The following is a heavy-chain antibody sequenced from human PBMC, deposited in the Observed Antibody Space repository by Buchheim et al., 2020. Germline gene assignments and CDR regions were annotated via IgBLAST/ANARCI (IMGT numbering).Heavy chain of an antibody. V-gene: IGHV4-34*09. J-gene: IGHJ4*02. Sequence: QVQLQESGPGLVKPSQTLSLTCAVYGGSFSGYYWSWIRQPPGKGLEWIGEINHSGSTNYNPSLKSRVTISVDTSKNQFSLKLSSVTAADTAVYYCARGYPRYYYDSSGYRKSFDYWGQGTL. CDR2: INHSGST. D-gene: IGHD3-22*01. CDR1: GGSFSGYY. CDR3: ARGYPRYYYDSSGYRKSFDY.